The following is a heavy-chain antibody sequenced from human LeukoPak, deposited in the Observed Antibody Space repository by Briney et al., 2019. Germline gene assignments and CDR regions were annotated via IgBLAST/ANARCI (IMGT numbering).Heavy chain of an antibody. D-gene: IGHD3-22*01. Sequence: GGSLRLSCAASGFTFSNYGMHWVRQAPGKGLEWVAVISYDGSNKYCADSVKGRCTISRDNSKNTLYLQMNSLRAEDTAVYYCAKGTYYYDSSGYYFDYWGQGTLVTVSS. V-gene: IGHV3-30*18. J-gene: IGHJ4*02. CDR1: GFTFSNYG. CDR3: AKGTYYYDSSGYYFDY. CDR2: ISYDGSNK.